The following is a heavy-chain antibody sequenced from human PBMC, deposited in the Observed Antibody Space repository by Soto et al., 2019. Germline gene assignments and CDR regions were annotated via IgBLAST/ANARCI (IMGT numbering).Heavy chain of an antibody. CDR1: GFTFSSYA. CDR2: ISGSGGST. CDR3: AKDPKGIAVAGTPWSDP. D-gene: IGHD6-19*01. J-gene: IGHJ5*02. V-gene: IGHV3-23*01. Sequence: GGSLRLSCAASGFTFSSYAMSWVRQAPGKGLEWVSAISGSGGSTYYADSVKGRFTISRDNSKNTLYLQMNSLRAEDTAVYYCAKDPKGIAVAGTPWSDPWGQGTLVTVSS.